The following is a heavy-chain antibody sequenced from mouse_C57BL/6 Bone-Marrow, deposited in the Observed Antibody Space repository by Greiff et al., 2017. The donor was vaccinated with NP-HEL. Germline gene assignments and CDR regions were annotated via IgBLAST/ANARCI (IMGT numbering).Heavy chain of an antibody. J-gene: IGHJ3*01. CDR2: ISSGGSYT. Sequence: EVKLMESGGDLVKPGGSLKLSCAASGFTFSSYGMSWVRQTPDKRLEWVATISSGGSYTYYPDSVKGRFTISRDNAKNTLYLQMSSLKSEDTAMXYCARPYDYAVVWCVYWGPGTLVTVSA. D-gene: IGHD2-4*01. CDR1: GFTFSSYG. V-gene: IGHV5-6*01. CDR3: ARPYDYAVVWCVY.